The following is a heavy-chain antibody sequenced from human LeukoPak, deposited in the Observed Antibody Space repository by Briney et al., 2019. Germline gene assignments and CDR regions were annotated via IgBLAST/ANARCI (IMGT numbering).Heavy chain of an antibody. D-gene: IGHD6-6*01. V-gene: IGHV3-30*02. CDR3: AKTGSYYFDY. CDR2: IRFDSNK. CDR1: GFTFSSYG. J-gene: IGHJ4*02. Sequence: PGGSLRLSCATSGFTFSSYGMHRVRQAPGKGLEWVAFIRFDSNKYYTDSVKGRFTISRDNSKNTLYLQMNSLRAEDTAVYYCAKTGSYYFDYWRQGTLVTVSS.